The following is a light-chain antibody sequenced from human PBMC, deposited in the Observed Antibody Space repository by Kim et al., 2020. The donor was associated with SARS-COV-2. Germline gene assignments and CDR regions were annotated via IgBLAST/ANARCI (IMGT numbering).Light chain of an antibody. CDR3: QQRSNWPRT. J-gene: IGKJ1*01. CDR1: QSVGSY. CDR2: DAS. Sequence: EIVLTQSPATLSLSPGERATLSCRASQSVGSYLAWYQQKPGQAPRLLIHDASNRAPGIPARFSGSGSGTDFTLTISSLEPEDFAVYYCQQRSNWPRTFGQGTKVEVK. V-gene: IGKV3-11*01.